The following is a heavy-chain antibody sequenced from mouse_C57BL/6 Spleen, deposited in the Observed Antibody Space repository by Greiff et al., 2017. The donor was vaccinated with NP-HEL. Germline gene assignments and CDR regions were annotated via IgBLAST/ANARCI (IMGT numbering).Heavy chain of an antibody. V-gene: IGHV1-82*01. Sequence: QVQLKQSGPELVKPGASVKISCKASGYAFSSSWMNWVKQRPGKGLEWIGRIYPGDGDTNYNGKFKGKATLTADKSSSTAYMQLSSLTSEDSAVYFCARQTLYYFDYWGQGTTLTVSS. CDR2: IYPGDGDT. J-gene: IGHJ2*01. CDR1: GYAFSSSW. CDR3: ARQTLYYFDY.